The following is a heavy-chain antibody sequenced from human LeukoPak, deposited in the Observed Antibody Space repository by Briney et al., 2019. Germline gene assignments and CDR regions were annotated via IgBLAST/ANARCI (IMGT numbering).Heavy chain of an antibody. Sequence: SETLSLTCSVSGVSIYSSTFYWAWMRQPPGKGLEFMGSIYYNENTYHNPSLRSRLTISVDTSTNHFSLRLTSVTAADTAIYYCARQLAAGNDAFDIWGQGTVVTVSS. V-gene: IGHV4-39*01. D-gene: IGHD2-15*01. CDR3: ARQLAAGNDAFDI. CDR2: IYYNENT. J-gene: IGHJ3*02. CDR1: GVSIYSSTFY.